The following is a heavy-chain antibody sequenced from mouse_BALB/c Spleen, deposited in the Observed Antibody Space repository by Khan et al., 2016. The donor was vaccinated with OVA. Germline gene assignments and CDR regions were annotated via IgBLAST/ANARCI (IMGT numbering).Heavy chain of an antibody. CDR2: ISTYYGDA. V-gene: IGHV1S137*01. J-gene: IGHJ3*01. CDR1: GYTFTDYA. Sequence: QVQLQQSGAELVRPGDSVKISCKGSGYTFTDYAMHWVKQSHAKSLEWMGVISTYYGDADYSQKFKGKATMTVDRSSSTAYMELARLTSEDSTIYYCARGGKFAYWGQGTLVTVSA. D-gene: IGHD1-1*02. CDR3: ARGGKFAY.